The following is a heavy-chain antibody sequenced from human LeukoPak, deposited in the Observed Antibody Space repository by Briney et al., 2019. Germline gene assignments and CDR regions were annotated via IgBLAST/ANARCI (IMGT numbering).Heavy chain of an antibody. V-gene: IGHV3-7*01. D-gene: IGHD3-22*01. J-gene: IGHJ3*02. CDR3: TREPPFSSGYYEGAFDI. CDR1: GFTVSSNY. CDR2: IKQDGSEK. Sequence: GGSLRLSCAASGFTVSSNYMSWVRQAPGKGLEWVANIKQDGSEKYYVDSVKGRFTISRDNAKNSLYLQMNSLRAEDTAVYYCTREPPFSSGYYEGAFDIWGQGTMVTVSS.